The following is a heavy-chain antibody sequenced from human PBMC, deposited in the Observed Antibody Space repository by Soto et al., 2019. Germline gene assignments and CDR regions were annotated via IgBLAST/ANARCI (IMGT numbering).Heavy chain of an antibody. Sequence: SETLSLTCTVSGGSISSSSYYWGWIRQPPGKGLEWIGSIYYSGSTYYNPSLKSRVTISVDTSKNQFSLKLSSVTAADTAVYDCAREGGYDILTGYYMPKRGDAFDIWGQGTMVTVSS. V-gene: IGHV4-39*07. D-gene: IGHD3-9*01. CDR3: AREGGYDILTGYYMPKRGDAFDI. CDR1: GGSISSSSYY. CDR2: IYYSGST. J-gene: IGHJ3*02.